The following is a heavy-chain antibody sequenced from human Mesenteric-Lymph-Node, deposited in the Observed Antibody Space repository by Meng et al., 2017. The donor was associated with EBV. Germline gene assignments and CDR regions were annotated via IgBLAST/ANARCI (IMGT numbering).Heavy chain of an antibody. CDR1: GGSISSSNW. Sequence: QVQVQEAGPGLVKPSGTLPLTCGVSGGSISSSNWGSWVRQSPGKGLEWIGQIYHNGDTNYNPSLKSRVLISVDKSKNQFSLRLNSVTAADTAVYYWARDVQMATIWGQGTLVTVAS. J-gene: IGHJ4*02. D-gene: IGHD5-24*01. CDR3: ARDVQMATI. V-gene: IGHV4-4*02. CDR2: IYHNGDT.